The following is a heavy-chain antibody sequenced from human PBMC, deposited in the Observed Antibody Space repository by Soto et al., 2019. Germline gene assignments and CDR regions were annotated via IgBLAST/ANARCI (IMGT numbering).Heavy chain of an antibody. Sequence: EVQLVESGGGLVQPGGSLRLSCAASGVTVSSNYMSWVRQAPGKGLEWVSVIYSGGSTYYAVSLKGRFTITRDNSKNTLYLQMNRLRAEDTAVYYCARHGYNYGGGYFDYWGQGTLVNVSS. V-gene: IGHV3-66*04. D-gene: IGHD5-18*01. J-gene: IGHJ4*02. CDR1: GVTVSSNY. CDR2: IYSGGST. CDR3: ARHGYNYGGGYFDY.